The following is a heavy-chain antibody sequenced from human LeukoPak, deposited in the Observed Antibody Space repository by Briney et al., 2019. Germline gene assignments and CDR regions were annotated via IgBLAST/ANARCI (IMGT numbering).Heavy chain of an antibody. CDR3: ARGSSSRPEAWGY. CDR1: GFTFSTYS. J-gene: IGHJ4*02. CDR2: ISSSSSYI. D-gene: IGHD6-6*01. Sequence: GGSLRLSCAASGFTFSTYSMNWVRQAPGRGLEWVSYISSSSSYIYYADSVKGRFTISRDNAKNSLYLQMNSLRAEDTAVYYCARGSSSRPEAWGYWGQGTLVTVSS. V-gene: IGHV3-21*05.